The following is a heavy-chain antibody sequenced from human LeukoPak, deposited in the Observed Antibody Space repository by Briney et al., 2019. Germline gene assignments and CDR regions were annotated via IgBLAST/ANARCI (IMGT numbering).Heavy chain of an antibody. J-gene: IGHJ3*02. V-gene: IGHV3-30-3*01. CDR3: AKDPLRITIFGVPGGAFDI. D-gene: IGHD3-3*01. Sequence: GGSLRLSCAASGFTFSSYAMHWVRQAPGKGLEWVAVISYDGSNKYYADSVKGRFTISRDNSKNTLYLQMNRLRAEDTAVYYCAKDPLRITIFGVPGGAFDIWGQGTMVTVSS. CDR1: GFTFSSYA. CDR2: ISYDGSNK.